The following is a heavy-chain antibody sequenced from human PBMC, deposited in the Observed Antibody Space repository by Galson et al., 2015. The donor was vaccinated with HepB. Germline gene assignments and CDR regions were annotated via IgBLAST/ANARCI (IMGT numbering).Heavy chain of an antibody. CDR3: ARLGYCSGGSCSDDAFDI. J-gene: IGHJ3*02. D-gene: IGHD2-15*01. V-gene: IGHV5-51*03. CDR1: GYSFTSYW. Sequence: QSGAAVNKPGASLTISSKGSGYSFTSYWIGWVREMPGKGQERVGINYPRYSDTRYSPSFQGHVTISADKSISTAYLQWSSLKASGAAMYYCARLGYCSGGSCSDDAFDIWGQGTMVTVSS. CDR2: NYPRYSDT.